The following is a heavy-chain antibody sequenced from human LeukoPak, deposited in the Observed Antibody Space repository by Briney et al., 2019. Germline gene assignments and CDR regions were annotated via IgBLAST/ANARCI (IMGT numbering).Heavy chain of an antibody. J-gene: IGHJ5*02. CDR3: AKEVDEQIEGTAGVGPCDR. D-gene: IGHD6-13*01. Sequence: PGGSLRLSFEAPGFIFVDYAMHWVRQAPGKGLEWVSLISGDGGSTYYADSVKGRFTISRDNSKNSLYLQMNSLRTEETALYYCAKEVDEQIEGTAGVGPCDRWGRGTLVTVSS. CDR1: GFIFVDYA. V-gene: IGHV3-43*02. CDR2: ISGDGGST.